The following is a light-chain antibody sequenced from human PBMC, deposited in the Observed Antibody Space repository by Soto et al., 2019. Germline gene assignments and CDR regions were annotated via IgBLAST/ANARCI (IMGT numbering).Light chain of an antibody. V-gene: IGKV1-39*01. Sequence: DIQMTQSPSSVSASVGDRVTITCRASQSIGRFLNWFQQKPGEAPKLLVYGTSNLHSGVPSRFSGSGSETEFTLTISSLQLEDFGMFYCPQSHSTPLTFGGGTRVE. CDR1: QSIGRF. J-gene: IGKJ4*01. CDR3: PQSHSTPLT. CDR2: GTS.